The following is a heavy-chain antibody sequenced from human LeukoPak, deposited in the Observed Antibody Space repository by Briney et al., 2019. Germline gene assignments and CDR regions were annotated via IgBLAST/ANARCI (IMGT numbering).Heavy chain of an antibody. J-gene: IGHJ2*01. CDR1: GGSISSYY. CDR3: ARDGNDSSGYYGGYWYFDL. D-gene: IGHD3-22*01. Sequence: PSETLSLTCTVSGGSISSYYWSWIRQPAGKGLEWIGRIYTSGSTNYNPSLKSRVTMSVDTSKNQFSLRLSSVTAADTAVYYCARDGNDSSGYYGGYWYFDLWGRGTLVTVSS. V-gene: IGHV4-4*07. CDR2: IYTSGST.